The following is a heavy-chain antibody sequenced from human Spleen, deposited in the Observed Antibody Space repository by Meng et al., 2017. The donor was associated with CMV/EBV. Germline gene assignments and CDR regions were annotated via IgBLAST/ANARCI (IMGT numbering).Heavy chain of an antibody. V-gene: IGHV4-39*07. D-gene: IGHD4-11*01. CDR1: GASITVSEYY. J-gene: IGHJ4*02. CDR3: ATLYSNSIYFDY. Sequence: GPLRLSCTVSGASITVSEYYWAWIRQPPGKGLEFVGTIYFSGSTHYNPFLATRVTMSQDSSKNQFSVRLTSVTAADTAMYYCATLYSNSIYFDYWDQGTLVTVSS. CDR2: IYFSGST.